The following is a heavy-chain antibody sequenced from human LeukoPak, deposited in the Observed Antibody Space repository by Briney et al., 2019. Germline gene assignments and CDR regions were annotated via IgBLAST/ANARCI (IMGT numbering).Heavy chain of an antibody. D-gene: IGHD3-10*01. J-gene: IGHJ6*02. CDR3: ARSGNYYGSGRLTFGYYYYGMDV. CDR1: GFTFSSYW. V-gene: IGHV3-74*01. CDR2: INSDGSST. Sequence: PGGSLRLSCAASGFTFSSYWMHWVRQAPGKGLVWVSRINSDGSSTSYADSVKGRSTISRDNAKNTLYLQMNSLRAEDTAVYYCARSGNYYGSGRLTFGYYYYGMDVWGQGTTVTVSS.